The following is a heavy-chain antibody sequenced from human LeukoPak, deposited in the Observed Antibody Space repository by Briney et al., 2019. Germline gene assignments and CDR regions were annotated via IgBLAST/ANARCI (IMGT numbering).Heavy chain of an antibody. Sequence: GASVKVSCKASGYTFTSYYIHWVRQAPGQGREWMGIFNPSTDGTTYAQKFQGRVTMTRDTSTSTVYMELSSLRFEDTAVYYCARRHPGDGYNYWTGYYFDYWGQGTLVTVSS. D-gene: IGHD5-24*01. CDR1: GYTFTSYY. CDR3: ARRHPGDGYNYWTGYYFDY. V-gene: IGHV1-46*01. CDR2: FNPSTDGT. J-gene: IGHJ4*02.